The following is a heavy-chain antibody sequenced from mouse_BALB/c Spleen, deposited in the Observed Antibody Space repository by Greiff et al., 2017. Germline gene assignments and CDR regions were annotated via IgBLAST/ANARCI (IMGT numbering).Heavy chain of an antibody. Sequence: EVQGVESGGGLVKPGGSLKLSCAASGFTFSSFGMHWVRQAPEKGLEWVAYISSGSSTIYYADTVKGRFTISRDNPKNTLFLQMTSLRSEDTAMYYCARFYYGNPYAMDYWGQGTSVTVSS. D-gene: IGHD2-1*01. V-gene: IGHV5-17*02. CDR1: GFTFSSFG. CDR2: ISSGSSTI. J-gene: IGHJ4*01. CDR3: ARFYYGNPYAMDY.